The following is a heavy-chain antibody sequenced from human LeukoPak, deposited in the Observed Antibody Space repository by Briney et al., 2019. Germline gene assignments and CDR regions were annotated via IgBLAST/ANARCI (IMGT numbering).Heavy chain of an antibody. D-gene: IGHD2-2*01. J-gene: IGHJ4*02. CDR3: ARDVGYCSSTSCYFDY. V-gene: IGHV1-69*01. CDR2: IIPIFGTA. Sequence: SVKVSCKASGSTFSSYAISWVRQAPGQGLEWMGGIIPIFGTANYAQKFQGRVTITADESTSTAYMELSSLRSEDTAVYYCARDVGYCSSTSCYFDYWGQGTLVTVSS. CDR1: GSTFSSYA.